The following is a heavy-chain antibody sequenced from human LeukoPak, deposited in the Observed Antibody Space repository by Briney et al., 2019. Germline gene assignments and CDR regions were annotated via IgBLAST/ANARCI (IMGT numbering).Heavy chain of an antibody. D-gene: IGHD3-10*01. Sequence: ASVKVSCKASGYTFTSYGISWVRQAPGQGLEWMGWISAYNGNTNYAQKLQGRVTMTTDTSTNTAYMELRSLRSDDTAVYYCARDLYPLLWFGELTYFDYWGQGTLVTVSS. J-gene: IGHJ4*02. CDR2: ISAYNGNT. CDR3: ARDLYPLLWFGELTYFDY. CDR1: GYTFTSYG. V-gene: IGHV1-18*01.